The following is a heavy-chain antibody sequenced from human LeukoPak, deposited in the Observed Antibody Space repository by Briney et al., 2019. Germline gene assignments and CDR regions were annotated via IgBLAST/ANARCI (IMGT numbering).Heavy chain of an antibody. CDR2: ISGSGDST. D-gene: IGHD3-22*01. CDR1: GFTFSIYA. J-gene: IGHJ4*02. Sequence: GGSLRLSCAASGFTFSIYAMSWVRQAPGKGLEWVSAISGSGDSTYYADSVRGRLTISRDNSKNTLYLQMNSLRAEDTALYYCAKYSVGNYYGGYAYWGQGTLVTVSS. CDR3: AKYSVGNYYGGYAY. V-gene: IGHV3-23*01.